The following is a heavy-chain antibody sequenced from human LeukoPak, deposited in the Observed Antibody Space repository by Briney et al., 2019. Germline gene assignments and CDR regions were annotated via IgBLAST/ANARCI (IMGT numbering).Heavy chain of an antibody. J-gene: IGHJ3*02. V-gene: IGHV1-2*02. CDR2: INPNSGGT. CDR1: GYTFTGYY. Sequence: ASVKVSCKASGYTFTGYYMHWVRQAPGQGLEWMGWINPNSGGTNYAQKFQGRVTMTRDTSISTAYMELSRLRSDDTAVYYCARDYGDLADAFDIWGQGTMVTVSS. D-gene: IGHD3-10*01. CDR3: ARDYGDLADAFDI.